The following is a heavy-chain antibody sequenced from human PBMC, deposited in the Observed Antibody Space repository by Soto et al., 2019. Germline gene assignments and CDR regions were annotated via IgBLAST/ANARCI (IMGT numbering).Heavy chain of an antibody. CDR3: ARDNNAVSGYQLSGMDV. Sequence: GGSLRLSCAASGFTFSSYSMNWVRQAPGKGLEWVSSISSSSSYIYYADSVKGRFTISRDNAKNSLYLQMNSLRAEDTAVYYCARDNNAVSGYQLSGMDVWGQGTTVTVSS. D-gene: IGHD3-3*01. CDR2: ISSSSSYI. J-gene: IGHJ6*02. V-gene: IGHV3-21*01. CDR1: GFTFSSYS.